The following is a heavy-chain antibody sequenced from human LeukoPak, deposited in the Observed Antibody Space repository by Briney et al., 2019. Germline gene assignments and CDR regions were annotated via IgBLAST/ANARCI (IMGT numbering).Heavy chain of an antibody. Sequence: GGSLRLSYAASGFTFSSYAMSWVRQAPGKGLEWVSAISGSGGSTYYADSVKGRFTISRDNSKNTLYLQMNSLRAEDTAVYYCAKTYYYDSSGYYWNYFDYWGQGTLVTVSS. CDR2: ISGSGGST. CDR3: AKTYYYDSSGYYWNYFDY. J-gene: IGHJ4*02. D-gene: IGHD3-22*01. V-gene: IGHV3-23*01. CDR1: GFTFSSYA.